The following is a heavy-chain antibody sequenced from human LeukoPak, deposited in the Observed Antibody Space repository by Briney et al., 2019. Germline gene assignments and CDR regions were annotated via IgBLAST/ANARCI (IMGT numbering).Heavy chain of an antibody. Sequence: ASVKVSCKASGYTFTDYYMHWVRQAPGQGFEWMGWINPNDGDTNYAQKFQGRVTMTRATSISTAHMEVSRRRSDATAVYYCARANFLYCSSSTCLFDYWGQGTLVTVSS. V-gene: IGHV1-2*02. J-gene: IGHJ4*02. CDR3: ARANFLYCSSSTCLFDY. CDR1: GYTFTDYY. D-gene: IGHD2-2*01. CDR2: INPNDGDT.